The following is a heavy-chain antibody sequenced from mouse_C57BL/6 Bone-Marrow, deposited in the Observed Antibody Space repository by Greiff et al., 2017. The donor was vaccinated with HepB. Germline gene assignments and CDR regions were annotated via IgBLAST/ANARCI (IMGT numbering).Heavy chain of an antibody. CDR3: ARDNYGSSSAWFAY. D-gene: IGHD1-1*01. J-gene: IGHJ3*01. Sequence: VKLQQSGSELRSPGSSVKLSCKDFDSEVFPIAYMSWVRQKPGHGFEWIGGILPSIGRTIYGEKFEDKATLDADTLSNTAYLELNSLTSEDSSIYYCARDNYGSSSAWFAYWGQGTLVTVSA. V-gene: IGHV15-2*01. CDR2: ILPSIGRT. CDR1: DSEVFPIAY.